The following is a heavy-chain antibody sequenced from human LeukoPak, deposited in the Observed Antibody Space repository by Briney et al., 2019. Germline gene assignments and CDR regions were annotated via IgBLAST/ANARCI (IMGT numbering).Heavy chain of an antibody. D-gene: IGHD3-16*01. CDR2: IRSKANSYAT. J-gene: IGHJ6*03. V-gene: IGHV3-73*01. CDR1: GFTFSGSA. Sequence: PGGSLRLSCAASGFTFSGSAMHWVRQASGKGLEWVGRIRSKANSYATAYAASVKGRFTISRDDSKNTAYLQMNSLKTEDTAVYYCARGNDYVWGSYNYYYYYTDVWGKGTTVTISS. CDR3: ARGNDYVWGSYNYYYYYTDV.